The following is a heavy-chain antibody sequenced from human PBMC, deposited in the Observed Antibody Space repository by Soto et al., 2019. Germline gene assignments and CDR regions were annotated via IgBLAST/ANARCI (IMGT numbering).Heavy chain of an antibody. D-gene: IGHD1-26*01. CDR2: MSYDGSNK. V-gene: IGHV3-30-3*01. CDR3: PRDDNKGALFDY. Sequence: QVQLVESGGGVVQPGKSLRLSCAASGFTFSSYAMHWVRQAPGKGLEWVAVMSYDGSNKYYADSVKGRFTISRDKSKNTMYLQMNSLRAEDTAIYYCPRDDNKGALFDYWGQGTLVTVSS. J-gene: IGHJ4*02. CDR1: GFTFSSYA.